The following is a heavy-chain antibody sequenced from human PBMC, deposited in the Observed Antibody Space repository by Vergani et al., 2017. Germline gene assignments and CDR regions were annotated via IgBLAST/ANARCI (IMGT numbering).Heavy chain of an antibody. V-gene: IGHV4-4*03. CDR3: AASQLAFDY. J-gene: IGHJ4*02. CDR2: IHHSGST. D-gene: IGHD6-6*01. Sequence: QVQLQESGPGLVKPPGTLSLTCAVSGGSISGTNWWSWIRQPPGKGLEWIGEIHHSGSTNYTPSLKSRVTISIDTSKNQFPLKLSSVTAADTAVYYCAASQLAFDYWGQGNLVTVSS. CDR1: GGSISGTNW.